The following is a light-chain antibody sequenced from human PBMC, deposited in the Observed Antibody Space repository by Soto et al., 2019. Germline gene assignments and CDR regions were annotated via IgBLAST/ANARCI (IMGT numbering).Light chain of an antibody. Sequence: EIVLTQSPATLSLSPGERATLSCRASQSVSSYLAWYQQKPGQAPRLLIYDASNRATGIPARFSGSGSGTDFTLTISRLEPEDFAVYYCQQRSTWLWTCGQGTKVEIK. CDR1: QSVSSY. V-gene: IGKV3-11*01. CDR3: QQRSTWLWT. CDR2: DAS. J-gene: IGKJ1*01.